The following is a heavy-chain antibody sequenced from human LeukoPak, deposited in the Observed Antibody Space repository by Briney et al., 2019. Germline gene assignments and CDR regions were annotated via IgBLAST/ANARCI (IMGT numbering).Heavy chain of an antibody. V-gene: IGHV4-59*01. D-gene: IGHD3-9*01. J-gene: IGHJ4*02. Sequence: SKTLSLTCTVSGGSISSYYWSWIRQPPGKGLEWIGYIYYSGSTNYNPSLKSRVTIPVDTSKNQFSLKLSSVTAADTAVYYCAGGGYDILTDYWGQGTLVTVSS. CDR3: AGGGYDILTDY. CDR2: IYYSGST. CDR1: GGSISSYY.